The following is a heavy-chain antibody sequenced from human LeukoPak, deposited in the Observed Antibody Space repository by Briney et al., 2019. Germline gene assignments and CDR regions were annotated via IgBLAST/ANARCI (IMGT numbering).Heavy chain of an antibody. CDR2: INPSGGST. CDR3: ARDPSGGYYFDY. D-gene: IGHD3-10*01. V-gene: IGHV1-46*01. J-gene: IGHJ4*02. Sequence: VASVKVSCKASGYTFTSYYMHWVRQAPGQGLEWMGIINPSGGSTSYAQKFQGRVTMTRDTSTSTVYMELNSLRSEDTAVYYCARDPSGGYYFDYWGQGTLVTVSS. CDR1: GYTFTSYY.